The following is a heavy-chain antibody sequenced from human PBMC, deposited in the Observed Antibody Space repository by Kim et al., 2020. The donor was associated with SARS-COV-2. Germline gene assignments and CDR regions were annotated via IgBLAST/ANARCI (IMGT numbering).Heavy chain of an antibody. CDR2: IKSKTDGGTT. J-gene: IGHJ4*02. CDR3: TTAPLWDGYIKYYFDY. V-gene: IGHV3-15*01. D-gene: IGHD5-12*01. CDR1: GFTFSNAW. Sequence: GGSLRLSCAASGFTFSNAWMSWVRQAPGKGLEWVGRIKSKTDGGTTDYAAPVKGRFTISRDDSKNTLYLQMNSLKTEDTAVYYCTTAPLWDGYIKYYFDYWGQGTLVTVSS.